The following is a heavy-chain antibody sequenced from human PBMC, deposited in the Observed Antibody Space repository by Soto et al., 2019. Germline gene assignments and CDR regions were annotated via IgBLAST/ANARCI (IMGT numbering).Heavy chain of an antibody. CDR3: AKDPGGYLVYYMDV. D-gene: IGHD1-26*01. J-gene: IGHJ6*03. Sequence: GGSLRLSCAASGFTFSSYGMYWVRQAPGKGLEWVAVISYDGSNKYYADSVKGRFTISRDNSKNTLYLQMNSLRAEDTAVYYCAKDPGGYLVYYMDVWGKGTTVTVSS. CDR2: ISYDGSNK. CDR1: GFTFSSYG. V-gene: IGHV3-30*18.